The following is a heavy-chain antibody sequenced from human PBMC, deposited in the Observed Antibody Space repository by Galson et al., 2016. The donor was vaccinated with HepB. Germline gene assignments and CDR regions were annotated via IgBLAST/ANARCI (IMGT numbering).Heavy chain of an antibody. CDR1: GFTFSSYA. Sequence: SLRLSCAASGFTFSSYAMHWVRQAPGKGLEWVAVIWYDGSNHYYADSVKGRFTISRDNSKDTLNLQMNSLRAEDTALYFCARGSLVRGPIKTDCDYWGQGTLVTVS. CDR3: ARGSLVRGPIKTDCDY. J-gene: IGHJ4*02. CDR2: IWYDGSNH. V-gene: IGHV3-33*01. D-gene: IGHD3-10*01.